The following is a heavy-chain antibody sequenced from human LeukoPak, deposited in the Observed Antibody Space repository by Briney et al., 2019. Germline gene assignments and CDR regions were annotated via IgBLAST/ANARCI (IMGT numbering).Heavy chain of an antibody. J-gene: IGHJ4*02. CDR1: GFTFSSYW. CDR2: ISGDGSNT. CDR3: ARELPFDY. Sequence: GGSLRLSCAASGFTFSSYWMHWVRQAPGKGLVWVSRISGDGSNTTYAESVKGRFTISRDNAKNTLYLQMNSLRAEDTAVYYCARELPFDYWGQGTLVTVSS. V-gene: IGHV3-74*01.